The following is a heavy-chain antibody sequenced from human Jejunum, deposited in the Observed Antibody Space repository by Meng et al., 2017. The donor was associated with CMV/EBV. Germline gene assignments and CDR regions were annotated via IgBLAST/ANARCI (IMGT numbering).Heavy chain of an antibody. CDR1: VFSLSTSGVG. Sequence: QIPLMESGHTLVHPAQTLTLPCTFSVFSLSTSGVGVGWIRQPPGKALEWLGLTYWDDHQRYNPSLKSRLTITKDASNNQVVLTMTNMDPVDTATYYCAHTSGYSSGWADYWGQGTLVTVSS. CDR2: TYWDDHQ. D-gene: IGHD6-19*01. J-gene: IGHJ4*02. CDR3: AHTSGYSSGWADY. V-gene: IGHV2-5*02.